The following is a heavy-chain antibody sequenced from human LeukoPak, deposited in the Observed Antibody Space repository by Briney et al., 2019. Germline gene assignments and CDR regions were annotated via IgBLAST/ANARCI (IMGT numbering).Heavy chain of an antibody. D-gene: IGHD2-2*01. V-gene: IGHV4-34*01. CDR3: ARLSSTSGDY. CDR1: GGSFNGYY. J-gene: IGHJ4*02. Sequence: SETLTLTCAVYGGSFNGYYWSWIRQLPGKGLEWIGSIYHSGSTYYNPSLKSRVTISVDTSKNQFSLKLSSVTAADTAVYYCARLSSTSGDYWGQGTLVTVSS. CDR2: IYHSGST.